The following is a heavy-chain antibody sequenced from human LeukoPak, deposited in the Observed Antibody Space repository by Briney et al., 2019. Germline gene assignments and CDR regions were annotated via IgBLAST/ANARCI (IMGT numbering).Heavy chain of an antibody. CDR1: GGSISGDY. J-gene: IGHJ4*02. Sequence: SETLSLICAVYGGSISGDYWSWIRQPPGKGLEWIGELNHSGNTDYNPSLKSRVTISVDTSKNQLPLKLTSVTAADTAVYYCARELGYCSGSNCYEGVFDYWGQGSLVTVSS. D-gene: IGHD2-2*01. CDR3: ARELGYCSGSNCYEGVFDY. CDR2: LNHSGNT. V-gene: IGHV4-34*01.